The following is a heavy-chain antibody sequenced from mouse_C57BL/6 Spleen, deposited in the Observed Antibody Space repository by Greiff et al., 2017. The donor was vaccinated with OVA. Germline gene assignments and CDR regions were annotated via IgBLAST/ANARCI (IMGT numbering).Heavy chain of an antibody. V-gene: IGHV3-6*01. CDR3: ERDDYYYAMDY. D-gene: IGHD2-4*01. CDR2: ISYDGSN. CDR1: GYSITSGYY. J-gene: IGHJ4*01. Sequence: VQLKESGPGLVKPSQSLSLTCSVTGYSITSGYYWNWIRQFPGNKLEWMGYISYDGSNNYNPSLKNRIAITRDTSKNQFFLKLNSVTTEDTATYYCERDDYYYAMDYWGQGTSVTVSS.